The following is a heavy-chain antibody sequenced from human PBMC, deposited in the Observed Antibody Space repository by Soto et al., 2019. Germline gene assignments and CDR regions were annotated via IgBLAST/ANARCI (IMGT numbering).Heavy chain of an antibody. Sequence: PGGSLRLSCAASGFTFSSYAMSWVRQAPGKGLEWVSAISGSGGSTYYADSVKGRFTISRDNSKNTLYLQMNSLRAEDTAVYYCAKDGYCTNGVCYNDWFDPWGQGTLVTVSS. CDR1: GFTFSSYA. CDR3: AKDGYCTNGVCYNDWFDP. J-gene: IGHJ5*02. CDR2: ISGSGGST. D-gene: IGHD2-8*01. V-gene: IGHV3-23*01.